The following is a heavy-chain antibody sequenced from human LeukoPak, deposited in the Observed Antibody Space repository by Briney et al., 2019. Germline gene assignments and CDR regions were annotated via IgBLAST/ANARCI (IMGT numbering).Heavy chain of an antibody. CDR1: GYTFTIYG. D-gene: IGHD6-13*01. CDR2: IRANKGNT. V-gene: IGHV1-18*01. CDR3: ARPRAAPDTYYFDY. Sequence: ASVKVSCKASGYTFTIYGISWVRQAPGQGLEWMGWIRANKGNTNYAQNSQGRVTMTTDTSTSTAYMELRSLRSDDTAVYFCARPRAAPDTYYFDYWGQGTLVTVSS. J-gene: IGHJ4*02.